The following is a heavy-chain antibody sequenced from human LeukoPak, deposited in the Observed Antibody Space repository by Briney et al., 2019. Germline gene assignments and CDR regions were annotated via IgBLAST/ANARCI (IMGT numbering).Heavy chain of an antibody. Sequence: GGSLRLSCAASGFTVSSNYMSWVRQAPGKGLEGVAVIYSGGSTYYADSVKGRFTISRDNSKNTLYLQMNSLRAEDTAVYYCARDEHFWSGYDYYYGMDVWGQGTTVTVSS. J-gene: IGHJ6*02. D-gene: IGHD3-3*01. CDR2: IYSGGST. CDR3: ARDEHFWSGYDYYYGMDV. CDR1: GFTVSSNY. V-gene: IGHV3-66*01.